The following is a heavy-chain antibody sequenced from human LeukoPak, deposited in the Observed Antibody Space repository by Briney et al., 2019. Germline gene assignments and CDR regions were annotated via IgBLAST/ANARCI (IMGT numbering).Heavy chain of an antibody. CDR3: ARGSVAGYYYDSSGYLAY. D-gene: IGHD3-22*01. V-gene: IGHV1-2*02. CDR1: GYTFTGYY. CDR2: INPNSGGT. Sequence: ASVKVSCKASGYTFTGYYMHWVRQAPGQGLEWMGWINPNSGGTNYAQKFQGRVTMTRDTSISTAYMELSRLRSDDTAVYYCARGSVAGYYYDSSGYLAYWGQGTLVTVSS. J-gene: IGHJ4*02.